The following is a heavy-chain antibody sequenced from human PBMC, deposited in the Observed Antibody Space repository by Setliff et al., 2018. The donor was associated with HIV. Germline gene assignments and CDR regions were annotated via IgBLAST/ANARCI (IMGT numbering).Heavy chain of an antibody. Sequence: SETLSLTCTVSGGSISSDTFYWSWIRQPAGKGLEWIGHVYARGNTNYNPSLKSRVTISADMSKNQFSLKLFSVTAADTAIYYCARPSFGIGGGSIFDSWGQGTLVTVSS. CDR3: ARPSFGIGGGSIFDS. CDR1: GGSISSDTFY. CDR2: VYARGNT. J-gene: IGHJ4*02. D-gene: IGHD3-3*01. V-gene: IGHV4-61*09.